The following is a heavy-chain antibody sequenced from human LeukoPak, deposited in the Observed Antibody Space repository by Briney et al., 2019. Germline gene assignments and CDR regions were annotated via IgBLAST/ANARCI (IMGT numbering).Heavy chain of an antibody. D-gene: IGHD2-15*01. CDR2: IKQDGSEQ. J-gene: IGHJ4*02. V-gene: IGHV3-7*01. CDR1: GFIFSNYA. CDR3: ARERGRPLNYFDY. Sequence: QAGGSLRLSCAASGFIFSNYAMHWVRQAPGKGLERVATIKQDGSEQDYVDSVKGRFTISRDNAKNSLFLQMNSLRVEDTAVYYCARERGRPLNYFDYWGQGTLVTVSS.